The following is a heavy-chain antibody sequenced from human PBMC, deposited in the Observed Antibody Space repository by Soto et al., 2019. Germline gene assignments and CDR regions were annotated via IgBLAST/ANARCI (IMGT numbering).Heavy chain of an antibody. CDR1: GGIFSTYA. CDR3: ARDRDDYGSWNYYNRIDF. V-gene: IGHV1-69*01. D-gene: IGHD3-10*01. CDR2: IIPIFGTP. Sequence: QVQLVQSGAEVKKPGSSVKVSCKASGGIFSTYAISWWRQAPGQGLEWMGGIIPIFGTPNYAQRFQGRVTITADESTSTAYMELSRLRSEDTAVYYCARDRDDYGSWNYYNRIDFWGQGTLVTVSS. J-gene: IGHJ4*02.